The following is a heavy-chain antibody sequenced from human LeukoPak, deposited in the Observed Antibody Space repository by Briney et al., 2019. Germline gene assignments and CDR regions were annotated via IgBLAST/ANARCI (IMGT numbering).Heavy chain of an antibody. D-gene: IGHD5-18*01. CDR1: GGSISSGGYP. J-gene: IGHJ4*02. CDR3: AREVDTAMAD. V-gene: IGHV4-30-2*01. CDR2: IYHSGST. Sequence: SQTLSLTCAVSGGSISSGGYPWSWIRQPPGKGLEWIGYIYHSGSTYYNPSLKGRVTISVDRSKNQFSLKLSSVTAADTAVYYCAREVDTAMADWGQGTLVTVSS.